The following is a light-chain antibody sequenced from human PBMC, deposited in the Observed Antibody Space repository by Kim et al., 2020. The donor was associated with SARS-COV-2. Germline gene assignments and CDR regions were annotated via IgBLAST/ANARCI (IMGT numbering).Light chain of an antibody. CDR1: QSVSNNY. CDR2: GAS. V-gene: IGKV3-20*01. CDR3: QQYGSSPLYT. J-gene: IGKJ2*01. Sequence: EIVLTQSPGTLSLSPGERATLSCRASQSVSNNYLAWYQQKPGQAPRLIIYGASSRATGIPDRFSGSGSGTDFTLTISRLEPEDIAVYYCQQYGSSPLYTFGQGTKLEI.